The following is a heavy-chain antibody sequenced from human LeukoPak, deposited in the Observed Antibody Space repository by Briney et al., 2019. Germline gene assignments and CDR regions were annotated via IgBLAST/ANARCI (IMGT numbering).Heavy chain of an antibody. J-gene: IGHJ3*02. V-gene: IGHV1-2*02. CDR3: ARSYGSGRRDAFDI. D-gene: IGHD3-10*01. CDR1: GYTFTDYY. CDR2: INPNSGGT. Sequence: ASVNVSCKASGYTFTDYYIHWVRQAPGQGLQWMGYINPNSGGTNSAHKSQGRVTMTRDTSISTAYMELTRLRSDDTAVYYCARSYGSGRRDAFDIWGQGTMVTVSS.